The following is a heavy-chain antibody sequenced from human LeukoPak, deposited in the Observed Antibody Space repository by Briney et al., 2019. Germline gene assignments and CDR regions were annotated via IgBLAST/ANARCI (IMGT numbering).Heavy chain of an antibody. CDR3: SRGGPGDYFDY. J-gene: IGHJ4*01. Sequence: SETLSLTSAVYGGSFCGYYWSCIPHPPGKGLEWIGEINHSGSTNYNTSLKSRVTISVDTSKNQFSLKLSSVTGADTAGYYCSRGGPGDYFDYGSQGSLVTVYS. CDR1: GGSFCGYY. V-gene: IGHV4-34*01. CDR2: INHSGST. D-gene: IGHD4-17*01.